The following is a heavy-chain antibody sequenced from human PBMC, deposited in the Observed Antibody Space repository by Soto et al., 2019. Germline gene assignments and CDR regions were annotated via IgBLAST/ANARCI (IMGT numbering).Heavy chain of an antibody. J-gene: IGHJ5*02. Sequence: PSPTLSLTCAFSGHSVSSYSAAWHWIRQSPSRGIEWLGRTYYRSQWYNDYAVSVKSQITINPDTSKNQSSLQLNSVTPEDTAMYYCERDQSLARGAASASSIRYVGWFDAWGQGTLVTVS. V-gene: IGHV6-1*01. CDR2: TYYRSQWYN. CDR1: GHSVSSYSAA. CDR3: ERDQSLARGAASASSIRYVGWFDA. D-gene: IGHD6-13*01.